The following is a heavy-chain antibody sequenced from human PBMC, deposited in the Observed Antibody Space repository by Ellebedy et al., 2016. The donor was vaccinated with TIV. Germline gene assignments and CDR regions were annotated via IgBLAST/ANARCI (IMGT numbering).Heavy chain of an antibody. CDR3: ARGGNWGLAF. J-gene: IGHJ4*02. CDR2: INHSGST. V-gene: IGHV4-34*01. D-gene: IGHD7-27*01. CDR1: GGSFSDYF. Sequence: SETLSLXCAVYGGSFSDYFWSWIRQPPGKGLEWIGEINHSGSTNYNPSLKSRVTISVDTSKNQFSLKLKSVTAADTAVYYCARGGNWGLAFWGQGTLVTVSS.